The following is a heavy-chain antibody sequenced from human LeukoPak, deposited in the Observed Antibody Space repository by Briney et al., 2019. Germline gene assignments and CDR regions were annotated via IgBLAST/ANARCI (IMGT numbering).Heavy chain of an antibody. CDR3: ARATGWFGEFMDYYYGMDV. CDR2: TYYRSKWYD. D-gene: IGHD3-10*01. Sequence: SQTLSLTCAISGDSVSSNSAAWNWIRQSPSRGLEWLARTYYRSKWYDDYAVSVKSRITINPDTSKNQFSLQLNSVTPEDTAVYYCARATGWFGEFMDYYYGMDVWGQGTTVTVSS. V-gene: IGHV6-1*01. J-gene: IGHJ6*02. CDR1: GDSVSSNSAA.